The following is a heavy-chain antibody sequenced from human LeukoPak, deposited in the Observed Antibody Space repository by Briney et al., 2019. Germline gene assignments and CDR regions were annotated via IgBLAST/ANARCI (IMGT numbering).Heavy chain of an antibody. CDR2: IDWDDDK. CDR1: GFSLSTSGMC. J-gene: IGHJ4*02. D-gene: IGHD6-25*01. CDR3: ARYYSSAGYFDY. V-gene: IGHV2-70*11. Sequence: SGPALVKPTQTLTLTCTFSGFSLSTSGMCVSWIRQPPGKALEWLARIDWDDDKYYSTSLKTRLTISKDTSKNQVVLTMTNMDPVDTATYYCARYYSSAGYFDYWGQGTLVTVSS.